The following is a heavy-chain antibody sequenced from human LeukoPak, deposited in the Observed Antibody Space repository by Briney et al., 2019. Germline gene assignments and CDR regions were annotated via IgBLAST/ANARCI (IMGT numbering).Heavy chain of an antibody. V-gene: IGHV3-64*01. CDR1: VFTFIIYA. CDR2: VTSNGRST. D-gene: IGHD6-19*01. CDR3: AIAYSSAWRIIDY. Sequence: GGSLRLSCAASVFTFIIYAIHSVRQAPGKGLEYVSTVTSNGRSTYYANSVKGRFTISRDNSKNTLYLQMGSLRAEGMAVYYCAIAYSSAWRIIDYWGQGTLVTVSS. J-gene: IGHJ4*02.